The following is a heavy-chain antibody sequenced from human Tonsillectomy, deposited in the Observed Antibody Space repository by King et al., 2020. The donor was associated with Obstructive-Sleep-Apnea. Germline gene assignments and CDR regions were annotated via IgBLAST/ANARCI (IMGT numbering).Heavy chain of an antibody. CDR3: ARARAGEDAFDI. CDR1: GFTFSSYS. V-gene: IGHV3-21*01. CDR2: ISSSSSYI. Sequence: VQLVESGGGLVKPGGSLRLSCAASGFTFSSYSMNWVRQAPGKGLEWVSSISSSSSYIYYADSVKGRFTISRDNAKNSLYLQMNSLRAEDTAVYYCARARAGEDAFDIWGQGTMVTVSS. J-gene: IGHJ3*02. D-gene: IGHD7-27*01.